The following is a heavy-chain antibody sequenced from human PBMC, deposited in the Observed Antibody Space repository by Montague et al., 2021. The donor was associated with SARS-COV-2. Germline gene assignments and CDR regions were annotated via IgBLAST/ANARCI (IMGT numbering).Heavy chain of an antibody. J-gene: IGHJ1*01. V-gene: IGHV4-39*01. Sequence: SETLSLTCTVSGGSISRSNYHWGWIRQSPGQGLVWIVSLYYTGSTYSNLSLKSRVDISVDTTKNQFSLTLSSVTAADTAVYYCARTVDSRSAGIFQHWGQGTLVTVSS. D-gene: IGHD5-12*01. CDR1: GGSISRSNYH. CDR3: ARTVDSRSAGIFQH. CDR2: LYYTGST.